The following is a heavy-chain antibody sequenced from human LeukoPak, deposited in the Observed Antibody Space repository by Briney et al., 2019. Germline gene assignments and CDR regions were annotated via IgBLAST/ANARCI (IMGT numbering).Heavy chain of an antibody. V-gene: IGHV3-7*03. CDR1: GFSFSSYW. D-gene: IGHD6-13*01. Sequence: GGSLRLSCAASGFSFSSYWMSWVRQAPGKGLEWVANIKQDGSEKYYVDSVKGRFTISRDNAKNSLFLQMNSLRAEDTAVYYCARGPLIAAAGTWWGQGTLVTVSS. J-gene: IGHJ4*02. CDR2: IKQDGSEK. CDR3: ARGPLIAAAGTW.